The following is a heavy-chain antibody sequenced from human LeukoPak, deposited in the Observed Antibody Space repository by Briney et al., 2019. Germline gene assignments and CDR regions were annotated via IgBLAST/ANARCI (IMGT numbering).Heavy chain of an antibody. J-gene: IGHJ4*02. D-gene: IGHD2-8*02. Sequence: SETLSLTCTVSSASISSINYYWGWIRQPPGKGLEWIGSIYYSGTTDYNPSLKSRVTISVDTSKNQFSLKLNSVTAADTAVYYCARFSYTGGVFYPEDSWGQGTLVSVSS. CDR3: ARFSYTGGVFYPEDS. CDR1: SASISSINYY. CDR2: IYYSGTT. V-gene: IGHV4-39*07.